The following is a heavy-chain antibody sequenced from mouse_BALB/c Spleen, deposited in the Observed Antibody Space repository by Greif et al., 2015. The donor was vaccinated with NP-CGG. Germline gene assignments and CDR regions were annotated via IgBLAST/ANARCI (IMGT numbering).Heavy chain of an antibody. V-gene: IGHV1-4*01. CDR3: ARLLRLRFDY. D-gene: IGHD1-2*01. CDR1: GYTFTSYT. Sequence: VQGVESGAELARPGASVKMSCKASGYTFTSYTMHWVKQRPGQGLEWIGYINPSSGYTNYNQKFKDKATLTADKSSSTAYMQLSSLTSEDSAVYYCARLLRLRFDYWGQGTTLTVSS. CDR2: INPSSGYT. J-gene: IGHJ2*01.